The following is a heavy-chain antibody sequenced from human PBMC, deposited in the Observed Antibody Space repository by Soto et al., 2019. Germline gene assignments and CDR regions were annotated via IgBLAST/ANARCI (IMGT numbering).Heavy chain of an antibody. D-gene: IGHD3-10*01. CDR3: ARGGSGSKYGMDV. J-gene: IGHJ6*02. V-gene: IGHV4-39*01. CDR2: IYYNGST. Sequence: SETLSLTCTVSGGSIRSSSYYWGWIRQPPGKELEWIGRIYYNGSTYYNQSLKSRVTISVDTSKNQFSLKLSSVTAADTAVYYCARGGSGSKYGMDVWGQGTTVT. CDR1: GGSIRSSSYY.